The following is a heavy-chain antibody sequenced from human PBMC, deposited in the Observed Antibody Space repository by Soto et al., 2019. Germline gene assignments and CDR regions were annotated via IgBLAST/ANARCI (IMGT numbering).Heavy chain of an antibody. J-gene: IGHJ5*02. CDR2: IYHSGVT. CDR3: ARGSNRNGYYEGFDN. Sequence: QLQLQESGSGLVKPSQTLSLTCGISGGSISGSTYSWNWIRQPPGKGLEWIGHIYHSGVTNYNPSLKSRVTISVDRSKNEFSLKLSYVTAADTAVYYCARGSNRNGYYEGFDNWGQGTLATVSS. CDR1: GGSISGSTYS. D-gene: IGHD3-22*01. V-gene: IGHV4-30-2*01.